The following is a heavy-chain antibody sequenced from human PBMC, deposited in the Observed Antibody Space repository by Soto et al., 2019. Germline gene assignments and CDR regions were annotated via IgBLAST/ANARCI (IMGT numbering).Heavy chain of an antibody. CDR1: GYTFSHYG. V-gene: IGHV1-18*01. CDR3: ARGGQECSNSGCGYIYDGMDV. Sequence: ASVKVSCKASGYTFSHYGIGWVRQAPGQGLEWMGWISAYNGNKHFAEGLRGRITMTTNTTTSTADMELRSLSSDDTAVYYCARGGQECSNSGCGYIYDGMDVWGQGTTVTVSS. CDR2: ISAYNGNK. J-gene: IGHJ6*02. D-gene: IGHD1-26*01.